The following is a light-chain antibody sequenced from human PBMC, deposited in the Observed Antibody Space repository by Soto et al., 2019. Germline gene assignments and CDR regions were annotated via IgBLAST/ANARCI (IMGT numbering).Light chain of an antibody. CDR1: QDIRND. J-gene: IGKJ4*01. CDR2: AAT. V-gene: IGKV1-17*01. CDR3: LQHNVYPLT. Sequence: DIQMTQAPSSLSASVGDTVTITCRASQDIRNDLGWYQQKPGMAPKRLIYAATNLQRGVPSRFIGSGSGSTFTLTIAGLQSEDFATYYCLQHNVYPLTFGGGTKVEIK.